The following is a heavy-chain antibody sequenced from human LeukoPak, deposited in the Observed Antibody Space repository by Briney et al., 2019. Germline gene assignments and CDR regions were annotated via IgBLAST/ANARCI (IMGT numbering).Heavy chain of an antibody. CDR3: ARDSAELAVAAKPNYYYDSSGYYYPFDY. CDR1: GYTFINYD. J-gene: IGHJ4*02. V-gene: IGHV1-18*01. Sequence: ASVKVSCKASGYTFINYDINWVRQATGQGLEWMGWISAYNGNTNYAQNLQGRVTMTTDTYTSKAYMELMSLRSDDTAVYYCARDSAELAVAAKPNYYYDSSGYYYPFDYWGQGTLVTVSS. D-gene: IGHD3-22*01. CDR2: ISAYNGNT.